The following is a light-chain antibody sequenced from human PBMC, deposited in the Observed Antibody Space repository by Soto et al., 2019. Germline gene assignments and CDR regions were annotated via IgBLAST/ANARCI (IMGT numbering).Light chain of an antibody. V-gene: IGLV3-21*04. CDR1: NIGSKS. Sequence: SYELTQPPSVSVAPGKTARITCGGNNIGSKSVHWYQQKPGQAPVLVIYYDSDRPSGIPERFSGSNSGNTATLTISRVEAGDEADYYCKVWDSSSDRDVVFGGGTKVTVL. CDR3: KVWDSSSDRDVV. CDR2: YDS. J-gene: IGLJ2*01.